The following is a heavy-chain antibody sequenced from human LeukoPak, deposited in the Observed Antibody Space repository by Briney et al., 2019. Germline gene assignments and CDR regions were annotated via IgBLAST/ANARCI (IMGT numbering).Heavy chain of an antibody. CDR3: ARDPIVVVITGGAFDI. V-gene: IGHV4-61*02. J-gene: IGHJ3*02. D-gene: IGHD3-22*01. CDR2: IYTSGST. CDR1: GGSISSGSYY. Sequence: SQTLSLTCTVSGGSISSGSYYWSWIRQPGGKGLEWIGRIYTSGSTNYNPSLKSRVTISVDTSKNQFSLKLSSVTAADTAVYYCARDPIVVVITGGAFDIWGQGTMVTVSS.